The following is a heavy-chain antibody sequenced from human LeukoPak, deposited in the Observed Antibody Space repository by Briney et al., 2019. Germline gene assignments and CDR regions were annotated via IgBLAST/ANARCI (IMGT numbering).Heavy chain of an antibody. Sequence: GGSLRLSCAASGFTISDYWMTWVRQAPGKGLEWVANIKQDGSEKTYVDSVKGRFTISRDDAKNSIFLQMNSLRVEDMAMYYCVRDGGTDWYDPWGQGTLVSVSS. CDR2: IKQDGSEK. CDR1: GFTISDYW. J-gene: IGHJ5*02. V-gene: IGHV3-7*01. D-gene: IGHD3-16*01. CDR3: VRDGGTDWYDP.